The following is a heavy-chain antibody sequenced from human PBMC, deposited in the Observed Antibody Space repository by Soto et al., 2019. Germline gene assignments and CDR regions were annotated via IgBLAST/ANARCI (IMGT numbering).Heavy chain of an antibody. CDR3: ARHNGYNVPGRDY. Sequence: GESLKISCKASGYSFISYWIGWVRQMPGKGLEWMGIIYPGDSDTRYSPSFQGQVTISADRSISTAYLQWSSLKASDTAMYFCARHNGYNVPGRDYWGQGTLVTVSS. CDR1: GYSFISYW. CDR2: IYPGDSDT. V-gene: IGHV5-51*01. D-gene: IGHD5-18*01. J-gene: IGHJ4*02.